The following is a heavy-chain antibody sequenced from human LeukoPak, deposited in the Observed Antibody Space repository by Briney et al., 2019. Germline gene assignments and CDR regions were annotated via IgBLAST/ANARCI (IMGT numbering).Heavy chain of an antibody. Sequence: GGSLRLSCAASGFTFSSYWMHWVRQVPGKGLVWVSRINRDGSSTSYADSVKGRFTISRGSAKNTLYLQMNSLTAEDTAVYYCARGGEYSYGLFDFWGQGTLVTVSS. D-gene: IGHD5-18*01. CDR1: GFTFSSYW. V-gene: IGHV3-74*01. CDR2: INRDGSST. J-gene: IGHJ4*02. CDR3: ARGGEYSYGLFDF.